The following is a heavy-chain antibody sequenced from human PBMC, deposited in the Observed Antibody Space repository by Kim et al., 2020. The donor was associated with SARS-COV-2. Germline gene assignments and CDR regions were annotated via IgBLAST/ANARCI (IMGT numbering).Heavy chain of an antibody. CDR3: ATSSYDILTGYFYGMDV. CDR2: INTGSTHI. D-gene: IGHD3-9*01. J-gene: IGHJ6*02. V-gene: IGHV3-21*01. CDR1: GFTFRSYN. Sequence: GGSLRLSCAASGFTFRSYNMDWVRQSPGRGLEWTSSINTGSTHIYYADSVEGRFTISRDNAQNSLYLQMNGLRAEDTAVYYCATSSYDILTGYFYGMDVWGQGTTVTVSS.